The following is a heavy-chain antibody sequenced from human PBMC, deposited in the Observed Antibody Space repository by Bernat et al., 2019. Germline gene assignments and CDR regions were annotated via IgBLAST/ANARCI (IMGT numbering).Heavy chain of an antibody. CDR1: GFTFSSYA. D-gene: IGHD2-21*01. CDR2: ISGSGGST. Sequence: EVQLLESGGGLVQPGGSLRLSCAASGFTFSSYAMSWVRQAPGKGLEWVSAISGSGGSTYYADSVKGRFTISRDNSKNTLYLQMNSLRAEDTAVYYCAKGVYCGGDCYPKTLMYYFDYWGQGTLVTVSS. V-gene: IGHV3-23*01. CDR3: AKGVYCGGDCYPKTLMYYFDY. J-gene: IGHJ4*02.